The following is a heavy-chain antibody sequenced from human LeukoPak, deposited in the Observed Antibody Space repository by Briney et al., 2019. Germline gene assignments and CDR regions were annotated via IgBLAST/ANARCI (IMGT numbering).Heavy chain of an antibody. CDR1: GFTFCSYA. CDR2: IFGSGGST. D-gene: IGHD3-22*01. Sequence: SGGAPRTSLGTPGFTFCSYAQSWGRQAPGKGLGGGSAIFGSGGSTYYADSVKGRFTISRDNSKNTLYLQMNSLRAEDTAVYYCAKTKSTTMIVVVSYYFDYWGQGTLVTVSS. J-gene: IGHJ4*02. CDR3: AKTKSTTMIVVVSYYFDY. V-gene: IGHV3-23*01.